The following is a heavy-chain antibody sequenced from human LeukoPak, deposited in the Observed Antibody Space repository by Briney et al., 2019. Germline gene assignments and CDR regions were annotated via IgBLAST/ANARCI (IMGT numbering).Heavy chain of an antibody. J-gene: IGHJ4*02. V-gene: IGHV3-11*03. D-gene: IGHD6-19*01. CDR2: ISSRSTFT. Sequence: GGSLRLPCAASGFTFSDYYMSWIRQAPGKGLEWLSYISSRSTFTDYADSVKGRFTISRDNAKNSLYLQMNSLRAEDTAVYYCSRPLTAYSSAWPFDSWGQGTLVTVSS. CDR1: GFTFSDYY. CDR3: SRPLTAYSSAWPFDS.